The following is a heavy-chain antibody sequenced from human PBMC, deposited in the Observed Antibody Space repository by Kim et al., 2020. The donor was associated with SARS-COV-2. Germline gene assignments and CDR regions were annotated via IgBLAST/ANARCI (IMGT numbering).Heavy chain of an antibody. J-gene: IGHJ4*02. D-gene: IGHD3-3*01. CDR1: GSSFRSYS. V-gene: IGHV3-21*06. CDR3: ARDGPLRFQDY. Sequence: GGSLRLSCVASGSSFRSYSMIWVRQTPGKGLEWVSSISLSSSVILYADSVKGRFTVARDNDKNSMFLQMNSLRAEDTAVYYCARDGPLRFQDYWGPGTQVTVSS. CDR2: ISLSSSVI.